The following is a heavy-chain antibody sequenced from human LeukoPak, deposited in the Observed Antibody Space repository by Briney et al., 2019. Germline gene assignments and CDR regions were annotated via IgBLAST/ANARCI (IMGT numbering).Heavy chain of an antibody. J-gene: IGHJ4*02. Sequence: MPSETLSLTCGVSGGSISTTNWWTWVRQPPGEGLEWIGEVHLSGRTHYNPSLESRVTMSVDMSENHISLRLTSVTAADTAVYYCAREGGPYRPLDYSGQGTLVTVSS. CDR3: AREGGPYRPLDY. CDR1: GGSISTTNW. CDR2: VHLSGRT. V-gene: IGHV4-4*02.